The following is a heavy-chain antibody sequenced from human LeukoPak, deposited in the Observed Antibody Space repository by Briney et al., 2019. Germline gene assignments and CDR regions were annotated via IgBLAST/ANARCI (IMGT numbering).Heavy chain of an antibody. CDR2: ISSSSSSI. Sequence: GGSLRLSCVASRFTFSTYSMNWVRQAPGKGLEWVSYISSSSSSIFYADSVKGRFTISRDNAKNSLYLQMNSLTAEDTAVYYCARQNGAGYYYHFDSWGQATLVTVSS. J-gene: IGHJ4*02. V-gene: IGHV3-48*01. CDR1: RFTFSTYS. D-gene: IGHD3-22*01. CDR3: ARQNGAGYYYHFDS.